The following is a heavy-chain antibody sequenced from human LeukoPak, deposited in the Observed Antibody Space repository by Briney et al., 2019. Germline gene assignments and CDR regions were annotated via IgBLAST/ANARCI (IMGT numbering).Heavy chain of an antibody. CDR2: ISGDSSSI. J-gene: IGHJ4*02. CDR1: GFSFRNYK. CDR3: ARVVVAYSYGSDY. Sequence: GGSLRLSCAVSGFSFRNYKMSWDRQAPGKGLEWVSHISGDSSSIYYADSVKGRFTVSRDNVKNLLYLQMNSLRDDDTAVYYCARVVVAYSYGSDYWGQGTLVTVSS. D-gene: IGHD5-18*01. V-gene: IGHV3-48*02.